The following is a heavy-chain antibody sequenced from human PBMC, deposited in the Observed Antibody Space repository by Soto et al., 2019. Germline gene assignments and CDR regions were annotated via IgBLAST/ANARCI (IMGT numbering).Heavy chain of an antibody. Sequence: GASMKVSWKDSGFTFTSSAVQWVRQARGQRLEWIGWIVVGSGNTNYAQTFQERVTITRDMSRSTAYMELSSLRSEDTAVYYCAGDLLIAAGTAFDIWG. J-gene: IGHJ3*02. CDR3: AGDLLIAAGTAFDI. CDR2: IVVGSGNT. D-gene: IGHD6-13*01. CDR1: GFTFTSSA. V-gene: IGHV1-58*01.